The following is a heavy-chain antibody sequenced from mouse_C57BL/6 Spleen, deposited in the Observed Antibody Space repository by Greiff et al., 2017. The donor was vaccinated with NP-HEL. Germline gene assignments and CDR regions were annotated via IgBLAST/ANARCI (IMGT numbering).Heavy chain of an antibody. Sequence: VQLQQSGPGLVQPSQSLSITCTVSGFSLTSYGVHWVRQSPGKGLEWLGVIWSGGSTDYNAAFISRLSISKDNSKSQVFFKMISLQADDTAIYYCARKRGGPYYYAMDYWGQGTSVTVSS. V-gene: IGHV2-2*01. J-gene: IGHJ4*01. CDR1: GFSLTSYG. CDR2: IWSGGST. CDR3: ARKRGGPYYYAMDY.